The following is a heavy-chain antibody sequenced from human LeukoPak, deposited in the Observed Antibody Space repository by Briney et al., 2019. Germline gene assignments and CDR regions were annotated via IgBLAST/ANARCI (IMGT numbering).Heavy chain of an antibody. CDR2: IYPGDSDT. Sequence: GESLKISCKTSGYNFTTFWIGWVRPMPGKGLEWMGIIYPGDSDTRYSPSFQGQVTISADKSINTVYLHWNSLKASDTAMYYCARPPGVGDAFDIWGQGTMVTVS. CDR3: ARPPGVGDAFDI. CDR1: GYNFTTFW. V-gene: IGHV5-51*01. D-gene: IGHD7-27*01. J-gene: IGHJ3*02.